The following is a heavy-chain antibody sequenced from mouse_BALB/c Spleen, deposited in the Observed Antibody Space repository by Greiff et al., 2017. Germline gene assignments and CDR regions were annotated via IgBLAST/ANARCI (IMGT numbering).Heavy chain of an antibody. Sequence: VMLVESGAELVRPGSSVKISCKASGYAFSSYWMNWVKQRPGQGLEWIGQIYPGDGDTNYNGKFKGKATLTADKSSSTAYMQLSSLTSEDSAVYFCARDGGFAYWGQGTLVTVSA. CDR3: ARDGGFAY. D-gene: IGHD1-1*02. J-gene: IGHJ3*01. CDR2: IYPGDGDT. CDR1: GYAFSSYW. V-gene: IGHV1-80*01.